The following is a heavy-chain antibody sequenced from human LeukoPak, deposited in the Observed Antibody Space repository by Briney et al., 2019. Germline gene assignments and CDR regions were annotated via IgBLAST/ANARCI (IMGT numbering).Heavy chain of an antibody. J-gene: IGHJ5*02. V-gene: IGHV1-2*06. CDR2: INPDTGGT. CDR1: GYTFTGYF. D-gene: IGHD2-21*01. Sequence: ASVKVSCKASGYTFTGYFMHWMRQAPGQGLEWMGRINPDTGGTNYAQKFQGRVTMTRDTSTSTAYMELSRLRYDDTAVYYCATLGLFGIDPWGQGTRVTVSS. CDR3: ATLGLFGIDP.